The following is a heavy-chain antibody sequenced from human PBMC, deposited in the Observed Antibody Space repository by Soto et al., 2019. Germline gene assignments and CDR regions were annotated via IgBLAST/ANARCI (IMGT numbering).Heavy chain of an antibody. CDR3: ARDRSGSGWFNAFDI. Sequence: SQTLSLTCAISVDSLFSSTAAWNWIRQSPSRGLEWLGRTYYRSKWYNDYAVSVKSRITINPDTSKHQFSLQLNSVTPEDTAVYYCARDRSGSGWFNAFDIWGHGTMVTVSS. J-gene: IGHJ3*02. CDR1: VDSLFSSTAA. CDR2: TYYRSKWYN. D-gene: IGHD6-19*01. V-gene: IGHV6-1*01.